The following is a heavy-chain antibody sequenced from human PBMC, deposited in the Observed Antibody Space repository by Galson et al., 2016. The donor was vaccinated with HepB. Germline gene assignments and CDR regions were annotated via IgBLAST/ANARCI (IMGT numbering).Heavy chain of an antibody. V-gene: IGHV4-39*01. D-gene: IGHD4-11*01. J-gene: IGHJ4*02. CDR2: TPYTATT. CDR3: ARAYADYSDLCEY. CDR1: GGSINNSRFY. Sequence: SETLSLTCTVSGGSINNSRFYWAWIRQAPGAGLEWIGTTPYTATTFYNRSLKSRVTMFVDTSRNQLSLRLNSVIAADTAIYYCARAYADYSDLCEYWGQGTLVTVSS.